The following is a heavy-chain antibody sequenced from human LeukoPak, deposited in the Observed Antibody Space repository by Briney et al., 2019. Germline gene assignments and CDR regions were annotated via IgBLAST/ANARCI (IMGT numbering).Heavy chain of an antibody. Sequence: ASVKVSCKASGYTFTSYDINWVRQATGQGLEWMGWMNPNSGNTGYAQKFQGRVTITRNTSISTAYMELSSLRSEDTAVYYCARGGYSSGWYRRYYMDVWGEGTTVTVSS. CDR1: GYTFTSYD. J-gene: IGHJ6*03. CDR2: MNPNSGNT. CDR3: ARGGYSSGWYRRYYMDV. D-gene: IGHD6-19*01. V-gene: IGHV1-8*03.